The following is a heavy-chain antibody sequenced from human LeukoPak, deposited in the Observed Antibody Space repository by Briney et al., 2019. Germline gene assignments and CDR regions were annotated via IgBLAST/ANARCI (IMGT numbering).Heavy chain of an antibody. CDR2: INHSGST. J-gene: IGHJ3*02. Sequence: KPSETLSLTCAVYGGSFSGYYWSWIRQPPGKGLEWIGEINHSGSTNYNPSLKSRVTISVDTSKNQFSLKLSSVTAADTAVYYCARTIAAAVHDAFDIWGQGTMVTVSS. CDR1: GGSFSGYY. V-gene: IGHV4-34*01. D-gene: IGHD6-13*01. CDR3: ARTIAAAVHDAFDI.